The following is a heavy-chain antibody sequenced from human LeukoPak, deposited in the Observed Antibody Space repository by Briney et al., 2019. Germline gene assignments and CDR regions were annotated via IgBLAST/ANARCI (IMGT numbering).Heavy chain of an antibody. V-gene: IGHV1-46*01. CDR3: ASLVRGSRGYSYGYFDY. J-gene: IGHJ4*02. CDR1: GYTFTSYY. Sequence: ASVKVSCKASGYTFTSYYMHWVRQAPGQGVEWMGIFNPSGGSTSYEQKFQGRDTMTMDTPTSTVYMELSSLRYEDTAVYYCASLVRGSRGYSYGYFDYWRQGALVTVSS. CDR2: FNPSGGST. D-gene: IGHD5-18*01.